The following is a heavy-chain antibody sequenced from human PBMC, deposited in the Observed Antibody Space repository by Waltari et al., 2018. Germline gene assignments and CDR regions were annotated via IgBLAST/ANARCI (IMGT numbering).Heavy chain of an antibody. D-gene: IGHD3-22*01. Sequence: EVQLMQSGAEVKKPGESLKIACQASGYTFTGYWIGWVRQMPGKGLDWVGITYPGGSDTRHSPSFQGQVTISADKSIDTAYLQWTSLKASDSGIYYCVRHESGLGYYDGAGHGGSDYWGQGTLVTVSS. J-gene: IGHJ4*02. V-gene: IGHV5-51*01. CDR3: VRHESGLGYYDGAGHGGSDY. CDR1: GYTFTGYW. CDR2: TYPGGSDT.